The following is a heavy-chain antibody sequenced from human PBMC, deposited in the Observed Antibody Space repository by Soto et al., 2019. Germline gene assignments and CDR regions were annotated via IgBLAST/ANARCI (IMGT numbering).Heavy chain of an antibody. CDR3: ARGVLGYYYGMDV. V-gene: IGHV4-34*01. Sequence: SETLSLTCAVYGGSFSSYYWSWIRQPQGKGLEWIGEINHSGSTNYNPSLKDRVTISVDTSKNQFSLKLSSVTAADTAIYYCARGVLGYYYGMDVWGQGTTVTVSS. D-gene: IGHD3-16*01. J-gene: IGHJ6*02. CDR1: GGSFSSYY. CDR2: INHSGST.